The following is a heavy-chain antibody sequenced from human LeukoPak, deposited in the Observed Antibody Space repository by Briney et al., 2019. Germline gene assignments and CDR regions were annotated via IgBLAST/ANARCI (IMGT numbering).Heavy chain of an antibody. V-gene: IGHV3-30*04. J-gene: IGHJ6*02. CDR1: GFTFSSYA. Sequence: GRSLRLSCAASGFTFSSYAMHWVRQAPGKGLEWVAVISYDGSNKYYADSVKGRFTISRDNSKNTLYLQMNSLRAEDTAVYYCAKPALSQINYYYGMDVWGQGTTVTVSS. CDR2: ISYDGSNK. CDR3: AKPALSQINYYYGMDV.